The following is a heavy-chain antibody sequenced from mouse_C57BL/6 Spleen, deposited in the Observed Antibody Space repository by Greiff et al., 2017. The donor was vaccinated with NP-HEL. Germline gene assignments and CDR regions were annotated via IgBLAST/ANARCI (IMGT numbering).Heavy chain of an antibody. V-gene: IGHV5-4*01. Sequence: EVKLVESGGGLVKPGGSLKLSCAASGFTFSSYAMSWVRQTPEKRLEWVATISDGGSYTYYPDNVKGRFTISRDNAKNNLYLQMSHLKSEDSAMYYCARDGKSYGYFDYWGQGTTLTVSS. J-gene: IGHJ2*01. CDR3: ARDGKSYGYFDY. D-gene: IGHD1-1*01. CDR1: GFTFSSYA. CDR2: ISDGGSYT.